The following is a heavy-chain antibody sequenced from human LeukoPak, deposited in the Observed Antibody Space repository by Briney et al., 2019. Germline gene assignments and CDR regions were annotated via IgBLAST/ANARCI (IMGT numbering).Heavy chain of an antibody. CDR3: TSVNGGYAGHRRVDY. J-gene: IGHJ4*02. CDR1: GYTFTGYY. CDR2: INPSSGVT. V-gene: IGHV1-2*02. D-gene: IGHD5-12*01. Sequence: ASVKVSCKASGYTFTGYYMYWVRQAPGQGLEWMGWINPSSGVTNYAQKFQGRVTMTRDTSISTAYMELRSLRYEDTAVYYCTSVNGGYAGHRRVDYWGQGTLVTVSS.